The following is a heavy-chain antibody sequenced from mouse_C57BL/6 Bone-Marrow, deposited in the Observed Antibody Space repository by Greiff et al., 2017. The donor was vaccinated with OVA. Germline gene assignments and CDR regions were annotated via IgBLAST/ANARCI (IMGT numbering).Heavy chain of an antibody. Sequence: VQLQQPGAELVMPGASVKLSCKASGYTFTSYWMHWVKQRPGQGLEWIGEIDPSDSYTNYNQKFKGNSTLTVDKSSSTAYMQLSSLTSEDSAVYYCASESEDYRYAMDYWGQGTSVTVSS. CDR1: GYTFTSYW. CDR2: IDPSDSYT. CDR3: ASESEDYRYAMDY. D-gene: IGHD2-4*01. V-gene: IGHV1-69*01. J-gene: IGHJ4*01.